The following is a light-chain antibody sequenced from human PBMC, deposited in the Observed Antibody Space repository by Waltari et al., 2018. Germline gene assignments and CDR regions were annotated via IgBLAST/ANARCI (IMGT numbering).Light chain of an antibody. Sequence: QSPSSLSASIADRVTITCRASQNIRTRLIWYQQKPGRAPKVLIYEVSNLQSGVPSRFSGTGSGTDFTLTISSPQPEDSATYYCQQSSHIPYTFGQGTKLEIK. CDR1: QNIRTR. J-gene: IGKJ2*01. CDR3: QQSSHIPYT. V-gene: IGKV1-39*01. CDR2: EVS.